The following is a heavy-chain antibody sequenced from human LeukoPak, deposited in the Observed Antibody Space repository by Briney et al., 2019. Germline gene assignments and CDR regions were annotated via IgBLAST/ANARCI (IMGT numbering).Heavy chain of an antibody. CDR1: GFTFDDYA. D-gene: IGHD3-22*01. V-gene: IGHV3-9*01. Sequence: PGGSLRLSCAASGFTFDDYAMHWVRQAPGKGLEWVSGISWNSGSIGYVDSVKGRFTISRDNAKNSLYLQMNSLRAEDTALYYCAKGRGVVITYFDYWGQGTLVTVSS. J-gene: IGHJ4*02. CDR3: AKGRGVVITYFDY. CDR2: ISWNSGSI.